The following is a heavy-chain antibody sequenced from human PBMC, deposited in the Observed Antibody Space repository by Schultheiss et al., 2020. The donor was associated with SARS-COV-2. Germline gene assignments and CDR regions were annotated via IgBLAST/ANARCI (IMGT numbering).Heavy chain of an antibody. CDR1: GFTFSSYW. D-gene: IGHD5-18*01. J-gene: IGHJ6*02. CDR2: INSDGSST. CDR3: ARVRDTAMVTPNHYYYYYGMDV. V-gene: IGHV3-74*01. Sequence: GESLKISCAASGFTFSSYWMHWVRQAPGKGLVWVSRINSDGSSTSYADSVKGRFTISRDNSKNTLYLQMNSLRAEDTAVYYCARVRDTAMVTPNHYYYYYGMDVWGQGTTVTVSS.